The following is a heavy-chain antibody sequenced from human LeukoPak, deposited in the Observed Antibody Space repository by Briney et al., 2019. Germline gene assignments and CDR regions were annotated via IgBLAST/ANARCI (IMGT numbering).Heavy chain of an antibody. CDR2: IQYDGSNK. V-gene: IGHV3-30*06. CDR3: ARDSYYGLGAFDV. CDR1: GLSFSSYG. Sequence: GGSLRLSCAASGLSFSSYGMHWVRQAPGKGLEWVAFIQYDGSNKFYADSVKGRFTISRDNSKNTLFLQMNSLRPEDTAVYYCARDSYYGLGAFDVWGRGTMVTVSS. D-gene: IGHD3-3*01. J-gene: IGHJ3*01.